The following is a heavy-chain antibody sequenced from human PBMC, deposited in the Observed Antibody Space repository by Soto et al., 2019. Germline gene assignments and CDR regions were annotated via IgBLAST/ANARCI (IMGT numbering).Heavy chain of an antibody. CDR2: ISSSGSTI. V-gene: IGHV3-11*01. CDR3: ARVTRPNIVVVVAASYYFDY. CDR1: GFTFSDYY. J-gene: IGHJ4*02. Sequence: QVQLVESGGGLVKPGGSLRLSCAASGFTFSDYYMSWIRQAPGKGLEWVSYISSSGSTIYYADSVKGRFTISRDNAKNALYLQMNSLRAEDTAVYYCARVTRPNIVVVVAASYYFDYWGQGTLVTVSS. D-gene: IGHD2-15*01.